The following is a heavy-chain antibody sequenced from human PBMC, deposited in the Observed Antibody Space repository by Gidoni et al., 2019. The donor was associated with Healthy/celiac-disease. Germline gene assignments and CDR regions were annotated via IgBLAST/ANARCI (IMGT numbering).Heavy chain of an antibody. Sequence: EVQLVESGGGLVKPGGSLRLSCAASGFTFSNAWMSWVRQAPGKGLEWVGRIKSKTDGGTTDYAAPVKGRFTISRDDSKNTLYLQMNSLKTEDTAVYYCTTGLFDPDTDLPYDYVWGSYRHHPWGQGTLVTVSS. J-gene: IGHJ5*02. CDR2: IKSKTDGGTT. CDR3: TTGLFDPDTDLPYDYVWGSYRHHP. V-gene: IGHV3-15*01. CDR1: GFTFSNAW. D-gene: IGHD3-16*02.